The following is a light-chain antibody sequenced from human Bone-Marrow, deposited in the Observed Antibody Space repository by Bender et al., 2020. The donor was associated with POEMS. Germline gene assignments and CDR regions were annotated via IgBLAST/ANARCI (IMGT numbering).Light chain of an antibody. CDR2: GDF. CDR1: ELADKN. Sequence: YDLAQPPSVSVSPGQTATITCSGDELADKNVCWYQQRPGQSPILLIYGDFKRPSGIPERFSGSSSGDTATLTISGTQALDEADYYCQAWTSSTDYVFGPGTTVTVL. CDR3: QAWTSSTDYV. J-gene: IGLJ1*01. V-gene: IGLV3-1*01.